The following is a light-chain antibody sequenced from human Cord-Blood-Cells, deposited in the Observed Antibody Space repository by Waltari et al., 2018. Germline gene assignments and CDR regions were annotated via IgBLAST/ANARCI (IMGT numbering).Light chain of an antibody. CDR3: QQYDNLPIT. Sequence: DIHMNQSPSSLSASVGGRVTITCQASQDISNYLNWYQQKPGKAPKPLIYDASNLETGVPARFSGSGSGTDFTFTISSLQPEDIATYYCQQYDNLPITFGQGTRLEIK. CDR1: QDISNY. J-gene: IGKJ5*01. V-gene: IGKV1-33*01. CDR2: DAS.